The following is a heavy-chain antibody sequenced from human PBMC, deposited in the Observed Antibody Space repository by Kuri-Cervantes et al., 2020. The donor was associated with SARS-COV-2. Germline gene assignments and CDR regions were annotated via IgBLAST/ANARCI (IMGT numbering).Heavy chain of an antibody. CDR2: ISGYNGNT. CDR1: GYNFTTYG. J-gene: IGHJ6*03. V-gene: IGHV1-18*04. Sequence: ASVKVSCNASGYNFTTYGISWVRQAPGQGLEWMGWISGYNGNTYYAQKFQGRVTMTIDTSTTTAYMELRSLRSDDTAVYYCARDGYSYGVYYYYYLDVWGKGTTVTVSS. D-gene: IGHD5-18*01. CDR3: ARDGYSYGVYYYYYLDV.